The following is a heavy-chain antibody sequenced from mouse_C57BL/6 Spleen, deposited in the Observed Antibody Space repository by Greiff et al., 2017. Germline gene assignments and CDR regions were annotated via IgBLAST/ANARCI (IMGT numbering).Heavy chain of an antibody. V-gene: IGHV1-82*01. D-gene: IGHD2-5*01. CDR2: IYPGDGDT. J-gene: IGHJ3*01. CDR3: ASKAYYSNTSGFAY. Sequence: QVQLQQSGPELVKPGASVKISCKASGYAFSSSWMNWVKQRPGKGLEWIGRIYPGDGDTNYNGKFKGKATLTADKSSSTAYMQLSSLPSEDSAVYFGASKAYYSNTSGFAYWGQGTLVTVSA. CDR1: GYAFSSSW.